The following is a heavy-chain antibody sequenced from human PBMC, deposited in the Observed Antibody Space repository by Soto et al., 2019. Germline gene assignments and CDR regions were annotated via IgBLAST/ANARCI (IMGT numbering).Heavy chain of an antibody. V-gene: IGHV3-21*01. D-gene: IGHD4-17*01. CDR1: GFTFSSYS. CDR2: ISSSSSYI. CDR3: AGGNTVNTVYYYYGMDV. Sequence: GGSLRLSCAASGFTFSSYSMNWVRQAPGKGLEWVSSISSSSSYIYYADSVKGRFTISRDNAKNSLYLQMNSLRAEDTAVYYCAGGNTVNTVYYYYGMDVWGQGTTVTLSS. J-gene: IGHJ6*02.